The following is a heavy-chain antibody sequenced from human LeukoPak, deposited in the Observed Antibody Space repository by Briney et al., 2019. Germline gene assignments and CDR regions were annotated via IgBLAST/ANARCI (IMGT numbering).Heavy chain of an antibody. CDR1: GFTFSSYA. CDR3: AKTLSYSSGWVDY. Sequence: GGSLRLSCAASGFTFSSYAMTWVRQTPGKGLEWVSGISGSGGSTYYADFVKGRFTISRDNSKSTLYLQMNSLRAEDTAVYYCAKTLSYSSGWVDYWGQGTLVTVSS. V-gene: IGHV3-23*01. CDR2: ISGSGGST. D-gene: IGHD6-19*01. J-gene: IGHJ4*02.